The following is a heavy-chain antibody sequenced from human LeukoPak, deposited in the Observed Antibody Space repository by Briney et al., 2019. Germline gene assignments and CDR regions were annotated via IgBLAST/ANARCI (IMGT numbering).Heavy chain of an antibody. V-gene: IGHV3-30*04. CDR1: GFIFSDYP. J-gene: IGHJ3*02. CDR3: ARDTNIMITFGGVIPTAAFDI. D-gene: IGHD3-16*02. CDR2: ISYDGSNK. Sequence: GGSLRLSCAASGFIFSDYPMHWVRQAPGKGLEWVAVISYDGSNKYYADSVKVRFTICRDNSKKTLYLQMNSLRADDTAVYYCARDTNIMITFGGVIPTAAFDIWGQGTMVTVSS.